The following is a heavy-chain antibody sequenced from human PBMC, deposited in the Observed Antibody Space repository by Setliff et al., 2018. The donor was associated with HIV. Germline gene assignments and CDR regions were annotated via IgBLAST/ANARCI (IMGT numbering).Heavy chain of an antibody. V-gene: IGHV3-7*01. CDR2: ISNDGGRE. Sequence: GGSLRLSCAASGFTFTNYWMAWIRQAPGRGLEWAAIISNDGGREYYVDSVKGRFTISRDNAKSSLYLQMDSLRVEDTSVYYCARDVAVAATEFWGQGTLVTVSS. CDR3: ARDVAVAATEF. J-gene: IGHJ4*02. D-gene: IGHD6-19*01. CDR1: GFTFTNYW.